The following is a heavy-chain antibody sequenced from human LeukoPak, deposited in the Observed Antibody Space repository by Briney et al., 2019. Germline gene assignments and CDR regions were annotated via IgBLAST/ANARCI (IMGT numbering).Heavy chain of an antibody. CDR1: GFTVSSNY. CDR3: AKSYEGYYFDY. J-gene: IGHJ4*02. Sequence: PGGSLRLSCAASGFTVSSNYMSWVRQAPGKGLEWVSVIYSGGSTYYADSVKGRFTISRDNSKNTLYLQMNSLRAEDTAVYYCAKSYEGYYFDYWGQGTLVTVSS. V-gene: IGHV3-53*01. CDR2: IYSGGST. D-gene: IGHD5-12*01.